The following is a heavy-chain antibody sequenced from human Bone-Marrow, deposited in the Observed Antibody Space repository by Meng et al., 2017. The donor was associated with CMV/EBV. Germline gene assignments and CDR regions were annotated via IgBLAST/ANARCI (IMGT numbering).Heavy chain of an antibody. CDR3: TTIYYDILTGYYNRYGWFDP. CDR1: GFSFSSYW. J-gene: IGHJ5*02. D-gene: IGHD3-9*01. Sequence: GESLKISCAASGFSFSSYWMSWVRQAPGKGLEWVGRIKSKTDGGTTDYAAPVKGRFTISRDDSKNTLYLQMNSLKTEDTAVYYCTTIYYDILTGYYNRYGWFDPWGQGTLVTVSS. CDR2: IKSKTDGGTT. V-gene: IGHV3-15*01.